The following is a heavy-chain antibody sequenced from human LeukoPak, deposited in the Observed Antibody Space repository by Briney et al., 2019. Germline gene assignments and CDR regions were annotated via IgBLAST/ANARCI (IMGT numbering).Heavy chain of an antibody. J-gene: IGHJ4*02. V-gene: IGHV3-74*01. CDR3: ARGEYGSAWPNIDY. CDR2: ISTDGSST. D-gene: IGHD6-19*01. CDR1: GFTFSSYW. Sequence: GGSLRLSCAASGFTFSSYWMHWVRHAPGKGLVWVSRISTDGSSTTYADSVKGRFTFSRDNAKNTLILQMNSLRTEDTAVYYCARGEYGSAWPNIDYWGQGTLVTVSS.